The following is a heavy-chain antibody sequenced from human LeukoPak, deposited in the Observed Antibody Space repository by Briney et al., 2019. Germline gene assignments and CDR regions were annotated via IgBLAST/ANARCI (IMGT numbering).Heavy chain of an antibody. J-gene: IGHJ4*02. Sequence: SQTLSPTCAVSGGSISSGGYSWSWIRQPPGKGLEWIGYIYHSGSTYYNPSLKSRVTISVDRSKNQFSLKLSSVTAADTAVYYCVRVVRSRAFFDYWGQGTLVTVSS. CDR1: GGSISSGGYS. V-gene: IGHV4-30-2*01. D-gene: IGHD3-10*01. CDR2: IYHSGST. CDR3: VRVVRSRAFFDY.